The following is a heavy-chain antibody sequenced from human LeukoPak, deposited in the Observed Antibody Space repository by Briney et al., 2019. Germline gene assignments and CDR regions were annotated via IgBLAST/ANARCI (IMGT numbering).Heavy chain of an antibody. CDR3: ARDGVRGVEDFQH. V-gene: IGHV1-18*01. D-gene: IGHD3-10*01. Sequence: PGASVKVSCKASGYTFTSYGISWVRQAPGQGLEWMGWISAYNGNTNYAQKLQGRVTITTDESTSTAYMELSSLRSEDTAVYYCARDGVRGVEDFQHWGQGTLVTVSS. J-gene: IGHJ1*01. CDR1: GYTFTSYG. CDR2: ISAYNGNT.